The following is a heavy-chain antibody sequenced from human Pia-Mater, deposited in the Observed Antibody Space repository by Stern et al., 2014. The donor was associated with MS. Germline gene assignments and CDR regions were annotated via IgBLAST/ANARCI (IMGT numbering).Heavy chain of an antibody. CDR3: ARALQLKSGHNWFDP. Sequence: VQLVESGGGVVQPGRAQRLSCAASGFTFSNYGMHWARQAPGKGLEWVAFIWFDGSNKYYSDSVKGRFTISRDNSKNTLYLQMNSLRAEDTAVYYCARALQLKSGHNWFDPWGQGTLVTVSS. V-gene: IGHV3-33*01. J-gene: IGHJ5*02. D-gene: IGHD6-13*01. CDR1: GFTFSNYG. CDR2: IWFDGSNK.